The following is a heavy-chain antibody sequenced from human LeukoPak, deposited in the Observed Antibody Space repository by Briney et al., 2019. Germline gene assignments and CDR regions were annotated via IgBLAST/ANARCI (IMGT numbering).Heavy chain of an antibody. CDR3: ASENKRGYSYGPPTDAFDI. CDR2: ISSSSSYI. V-gene: IGHV3-21*01. D-gene: IGHD5-18*01. CDR1: GFTFSSYA. J-gene: IGHJ3*02. Sequence: PGGSLRLPCAASGFTFSSYAMSWVRQIPGKGLEWVSSISSSSSYIYYADSVKGRFTISRDNAKKSLFLDMNSLRAEDTAVYYCASENKRGYSYGPPTDAFDIWGQGTMVTVSS.